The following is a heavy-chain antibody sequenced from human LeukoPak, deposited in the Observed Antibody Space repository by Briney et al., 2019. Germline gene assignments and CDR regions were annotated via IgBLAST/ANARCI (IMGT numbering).Heavy chain of an antibody. J-gene: IGHJ1*01. CDR3: ARAESGSYSDPDEYFQH. V-gene: IGHV1-69*13. CDR1: GYTFTGYY. Sequence: ASVKVSCKASGYTFTGYYMHWVRQAPGQGLEWMGGIIPIFGTANYAQKFQGRVTITADESTSTAYMELSSLRSEDTAVYYCARAESGSYSDPDEYFQHWGQGTLVTVSS. CDR2: IIPIFGTA. D-gene: IGHD1-26*01.